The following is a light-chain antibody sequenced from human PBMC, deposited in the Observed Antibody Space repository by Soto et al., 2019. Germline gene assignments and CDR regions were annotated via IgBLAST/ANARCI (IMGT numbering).Light chain of an antibody. CDR2: GAS. CDR3: QRHGSSPLT. Sequence: EIVLTQSPGTLSLSPGERATLSCRASQSVSNSYLAWYQQKPGLAPRLLIYGASSRATGIPDRFSGSGSGTAFTLAISRLEPEAFAVYYCQRHGSSPLTFGPGTKVDIK. V-gene: IGKV3-20*01. J-gene: IGKJ3*01. CDR1: QSVSNSY.